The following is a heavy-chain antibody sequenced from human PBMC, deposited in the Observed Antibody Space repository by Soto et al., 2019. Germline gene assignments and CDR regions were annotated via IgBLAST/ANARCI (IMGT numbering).Heavy chain of an antibody. J-gene: IGHJ3*02. D-gene: IGHD3-16*02. CDR3: ARDDSLAFDI. V-gene: IGHV3-48*01. CDR1: GFTFTSYS. CDR2: IRGTT. Sequence: PGGSLRLSCAASGFTFTSYSMNWVRQAPGKGLEWVSYIRGTTHYADSVKGRFTISRDNARSSLYLQMNSLRADDTAVYYCARDDSLAFDIWGQGTMVTVSS.